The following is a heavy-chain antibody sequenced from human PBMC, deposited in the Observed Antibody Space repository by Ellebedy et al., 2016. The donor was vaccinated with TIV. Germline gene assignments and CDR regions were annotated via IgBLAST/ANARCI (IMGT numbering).Heavy chain of an antibody. CDR3: TKDGSGTMNF. CDR2: MNGDGNER. J-gene: IGHJ4*02. Sequence: GESLKISCAVSGFTFSTYWMSWVRQAPGQGLEWVANMNGDGNERYYVDSVEGRFTISRDNTRNSLYLQMNSLRADDTAVYYCTKDGSGTMNFWGQGTLVTVSS. CDR1: GFTFSTYW. V-gene: IGHV3-7*01. D-gene: IGHD1-1*01.